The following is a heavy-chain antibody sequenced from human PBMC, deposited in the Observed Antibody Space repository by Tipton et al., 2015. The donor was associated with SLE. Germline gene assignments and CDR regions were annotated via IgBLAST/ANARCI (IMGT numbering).Heavy chain of an antibody. V-gene: IGHV4-39*01. CDR2: MHYSGST. Sequence: TLSLTCTVSGASISSSSYFWGWIRQPPGKGLEWIGSMHYSGSTYYNPSLKSRVIISTDTPKNQFSLRLRSVTATDTAVYYCARHFLYDDSSFEYWGQGTLVTASS. CDR3: ARHFLYDDSSFEY. D-gene: IGHD4-17*01. CDR1: GASISSSSYF. J-gene: IGHJ4*02.